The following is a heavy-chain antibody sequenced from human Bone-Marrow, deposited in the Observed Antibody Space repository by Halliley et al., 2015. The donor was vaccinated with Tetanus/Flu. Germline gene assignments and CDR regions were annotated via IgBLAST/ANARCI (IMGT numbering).Heavy chain of an antibody. V-gene: IGHV4-59*01. CDR3: GRAKRVNNVWFGVLYLDS. CDR2: IYSSSGNT. D-gene: IGHD3-10*01. Sequence: TLSLTCTVSDDSMSPYYWGWIRQPPGKRLEWIGYIYSSSGNTDYNPSLKSRVTISIDMSNNQFSLNLRSVTAADTAIYYCGRAKRVNNVWFGVLYLDSRGQGTLVTVSS. CDR1: DDSMSPYY. J-gene: IGHJ4*02.